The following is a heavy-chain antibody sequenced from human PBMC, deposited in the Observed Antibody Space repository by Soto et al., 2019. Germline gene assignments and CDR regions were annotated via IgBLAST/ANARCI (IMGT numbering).Heavy chain of an antibody. D-gene: IGHD3-10*01. CDR1: GFTFSSNA. V-gene: IGHV3-23*01. CDR2: ISESGGTT. J-gene: IGHJ4*02. CDR3: AKQRAGFGSGSDTYYFDY. Sequence: EVQLLESGGGLVQPGGSLRISCIGSGFTFSSNAMSWVRQAPGKGLEWVSAISESGGTTYYADSVKGRFAVSRDNSNNTLYLQMNSLRAEDTAVYYCAKQRAGFGSGSDTYYFDYWGQGTLVTVSS.